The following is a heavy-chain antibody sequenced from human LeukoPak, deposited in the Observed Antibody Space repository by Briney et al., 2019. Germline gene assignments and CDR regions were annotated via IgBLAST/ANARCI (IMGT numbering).Heavy chain of an antibody. J-gene: IGHJ4*02. V-gene: IGHV4-59*01. CDR3: ARILWFGEPNFDY. CDR1: GGSISSYY. CDR2: IYYSGST. Sequence: PSETLSLTCTVSGGSISSYYWNWIRQPPGKGLEWIGYIYYSGSTNYNPSLKSRVTISVDTSKNQFSLKLSSVTAADTAVYYCARILWFGEPNFDYWGQGTLVTVSS. D-gene: IGHD3-10*01.